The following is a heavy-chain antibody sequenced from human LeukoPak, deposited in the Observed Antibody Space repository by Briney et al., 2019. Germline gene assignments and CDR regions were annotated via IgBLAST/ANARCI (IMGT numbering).Heavy chain of an antibody. V-gene: IGHV3-9*01. CDR2: ISWNSGSI. Sequence: GRSLRLSCAASGFTFDDYAMHWVRQAPGKGLEWVSGISWNSGSINYADSVKGRFTISRDNAKNSLYLQMNSLRPEDTALYYCAKDISVAVAEGGDFDYLGQGTLVTVSS. J-gene: IGHJ4*02. CDR3: AKDISVAVAEGGDFDY. D-gene: IGHD6-13*01. CDR1: GFTFDDYA.